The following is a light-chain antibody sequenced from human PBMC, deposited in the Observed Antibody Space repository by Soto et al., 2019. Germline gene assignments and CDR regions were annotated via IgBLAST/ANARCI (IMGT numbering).Light chain of an antibody. J-gene: IGLJ3*02. Sequence: QSALTQPASVSGSPGQSISISCTGTRSDIGFYNYVSWYQQHPGKAPKLMIYEVTNRPSGVSNRFSGSKSGNTASLTISGLQAEDEADYYCSSYTSSNTLRFGGGTKLTVL. CDR1: RSDIGFYNY. CDR2: EVT. V-gene: IGLV2-14*01. CDR3: SSYTSSNTLR.